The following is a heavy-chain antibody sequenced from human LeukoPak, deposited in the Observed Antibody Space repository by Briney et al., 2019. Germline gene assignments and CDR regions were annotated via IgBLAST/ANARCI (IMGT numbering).Heavy chain of an antibody. CDR3: AKDGADQNSGYYYGRTNYYYGMDV. V-gene: IGHV3-43*02. CDR2: ISGDGGST. Sequence: GESLKISCKGSGFTFDDYAMHWVRQAPGKGLEWVSLISGDGGSTYYADSVKGRFTISRDNSKNSLYLQMNSLRTEDTALYYCAKDGADQNSGYYYGRTNYYYGMDVWGQGTTVTVSS. CDR1: GFTFDDYA. D-gene: IGHD3-22*01. J-gene: IGHJ6*02.